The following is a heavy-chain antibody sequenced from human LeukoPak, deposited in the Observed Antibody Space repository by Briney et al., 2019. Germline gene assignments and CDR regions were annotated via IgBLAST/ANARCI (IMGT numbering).Heavy chain of an antibody. D-gene: IGHD5-18*01. CDR1: GFTFSSYS. Sequence: GGSLRLSCAASGFTFSSYSMNWVRRAPGKGLEWVSYISSSSSTIYYADSVKGRFTISRDNAKNSLYLQMNSLRDEDTAVYYCAREEAGYGTPVGFDYWGQGTLVTVSS. CDR3: AREEAGYGTPVGFDY. CDR2: ISSSSSTI. V-gene: IGHV3-48*02. J-gene: IGHJ4*02.